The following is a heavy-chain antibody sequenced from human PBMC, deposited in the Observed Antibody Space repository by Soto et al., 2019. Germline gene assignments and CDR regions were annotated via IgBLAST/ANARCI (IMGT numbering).Heavy chain of an antibody. CDR2: ISNSGSV. V-gene: IGHV4-31*03. Sequence: SETLSLTCTVSGGSISNSGYYWSWIRQHPGKGLEWIAYISNSGSVFYNPSLKSRVTISLDTSENQFSLKLSSVTAADTALYYCARGGDTDAFDIWGQGTMVTVSS. J-gene: IGHJ3*02. D-gene: IGHD1-26*01. CDR3: ARGGDTDAFDI. CDR1: GGSISNSGYY.